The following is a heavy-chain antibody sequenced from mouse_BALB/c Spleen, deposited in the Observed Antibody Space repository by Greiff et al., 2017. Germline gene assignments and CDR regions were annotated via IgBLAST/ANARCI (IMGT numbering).Heavy chain of an antibody. CDR2: INPSNGGT. Sequence: QVQLQQSGAELVKPGASVKLSCKASGYTFTSYYMYWVKQRPGQGLEWIGEINPSNGGTNFNEKFKSKATLTVDKSSSTAYMQLSSLTSEDSAVYYCTRGNYDMDYWGQGTSVTVSS. CDR1: GYTFTSYY. D-gene: IGHD2-1*01. V-gene: IGHV1S81*02. J-gene: IGHJ4*01. CDR3: TRGNYDMDY.